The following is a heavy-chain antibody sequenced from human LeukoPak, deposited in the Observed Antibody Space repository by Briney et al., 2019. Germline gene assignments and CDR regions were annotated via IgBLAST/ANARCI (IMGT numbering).Heavy chain of an antibody. D-gene: IGHD6-19*01. Sequence: GGSLRLSCVVSGFPFSSYAMSWVRQAPGKGLEWVSGISGSGDDTYYAASVKGRFIVSRDISKSTLYLQMNSLRAEDTAVYYCAKVDHRIAVAAAFDYWGQGTLVTVSS. CDR3: AKVDHRIAVAAAFDY. CDR1: GFPFSSYA. J-gene: IGHJ4*02. CDR2: ISGSGDDT. V-gene: IGHV3-23*01.